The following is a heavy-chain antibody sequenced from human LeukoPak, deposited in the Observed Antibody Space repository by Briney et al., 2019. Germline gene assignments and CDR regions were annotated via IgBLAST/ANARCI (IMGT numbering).Heavy chain of an antibody. J-gene: IGHJ4*02. CDR1: GFTFSSYA. CDR2: ISGSGGSS. V-gene: IGHV3-23*01. CDR3: AKRDPSDRNFEY. D-gene: IGHD3-10*01. Sequence: GGSLRLSCAASGFTFSSYAMSWVRQAPGKGLEWVSAISGSGGSSYFADSVKGRFTISRDNSKNTVYLGMNSLRAEDTAVYYCAKRDPSDRNFEYWGQGTLVTVSS.